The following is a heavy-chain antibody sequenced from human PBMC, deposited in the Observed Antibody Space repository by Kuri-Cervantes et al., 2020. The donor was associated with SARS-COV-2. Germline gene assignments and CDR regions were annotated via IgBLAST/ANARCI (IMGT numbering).Heavy chain of an antibody. CDR1: GFSLTTHGVG. D-gene: IGHD1-26*01. J-gene: IGHJ4*02. CDR2: ISWDDDE. Sequence: SGPTLVKPTQTLTLTCTFSGFSLTTHGVGVGWIRQPPGKALEWLALISWDDDERYSPSLKTRLTISKDTSKNQVVLTMTNMDPVDTATYYCARMTLRGGATHFDYWGQGTLVTVSS. CDR3: ARMTLRGGATHFDY. V-gene: IGHV2-5*02.